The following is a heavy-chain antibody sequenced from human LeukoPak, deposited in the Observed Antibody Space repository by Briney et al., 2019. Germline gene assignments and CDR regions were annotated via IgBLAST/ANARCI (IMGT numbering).Heavy chain of an antibody. V-gene: IGHV4-31*03. J-gene: IGHJ4*02. CDR2: IYYSGST. CDR3: ANYYDSSGVFDY. Sequence: SQTLSLTCTVSGGSISSGGYYWSWIRQHPGKGLEWIGYIYYSGSTYYNPSFKSRVTISVDTSKNQFSLKLSSVTAADTAVYYCANYYDSSGVFDYWGQGTLVTVSS. D-gene: IGHD3-22*01. CDR1: GGSISSGGYY.